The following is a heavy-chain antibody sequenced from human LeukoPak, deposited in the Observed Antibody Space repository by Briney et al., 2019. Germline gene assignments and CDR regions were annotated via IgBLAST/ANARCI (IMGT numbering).Heavy chain of an antibody. J-gene: IGHJ6*03. CDR3: AREAGDILTGGYIDV. CDR2: IYSAGDT. Sequence: PGGSLRLSCAGAGFTVSSNYMSWVRQAPGKGLEWVSVIYSAGDTYYANSVKGRFTISRDNSKNTLYLQMNSLRAEDTAVYYCAREAGDILTGGYIDVWGKGTTVTVSS. V-gene: IGHV3-66*02. D-gene: IGHD3-9*01. CDR1: GFTVSSNY.